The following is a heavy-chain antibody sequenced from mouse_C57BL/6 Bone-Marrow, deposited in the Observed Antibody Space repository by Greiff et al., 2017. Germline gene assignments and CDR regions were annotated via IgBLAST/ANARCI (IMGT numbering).Heavy chain of an antibody. J-gene: IGHJ2*01. CDR2: IYPGNSDT. Sequence: EVQLQQSGTVLARPGASVKMSCKTSGYTFTSYWMHWVKQRPGQGLEWIGAIYPGNSDTSYNQKFKGKAKLTAVTSASTAYMELSSLTNEDSAVYYCTRITTVVAFYYFDYWGQGTTLTVSS. CDR3: TRITTVVAFYYFDY. V-gene: IGHV1-5*01. CDR1: GYTFTSYW. D-gene: IGHD1-1*01.